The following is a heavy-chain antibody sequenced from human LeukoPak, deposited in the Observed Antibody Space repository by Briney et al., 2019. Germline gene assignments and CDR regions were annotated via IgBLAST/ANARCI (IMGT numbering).Heavy chain of an antibody. CDR2: IYTSGST. J-gene: IGHJ6*03. Sequence: PSGTLSLTCTVSGGSISSYYWSWIRQPAGKGLEWIGRIYTSGSTNYNPSLKSRVTMSVDTSKNQFSLKLSSVTAADTAVYYCARDDEVVPAAMKSNYYYYMDVWGKGTTVTVSS. CDR1: GGSISSYY. CDR3: ARDDEVVPAAMKSNYYYYMDV. D-gene: IGHD2-2*01. V-gene: IGHV4-4*07.